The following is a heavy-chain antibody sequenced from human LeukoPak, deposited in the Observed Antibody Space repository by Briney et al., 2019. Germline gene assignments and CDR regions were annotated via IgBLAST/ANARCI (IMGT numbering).Heavy chain of an antibody. V-gene: IGHV3-66*01. CDR1: AFTVSTNY. J-gene: IGHJ4*02. CDR2: TYSGGGT. Sequence: GGSRRLSSAPSAFTVSTNYTSWVRQPPGKGLEGVSLTYSGGGTYYADSVKGRFTISRDNSRNPLYLQMNSVRVDDTAVYYCARGFRSVTTWGYFDYWGQGALVTVSS. D-gene: IGHD4-17*01. CDR3: ARGFRSVTTWGYFDY.